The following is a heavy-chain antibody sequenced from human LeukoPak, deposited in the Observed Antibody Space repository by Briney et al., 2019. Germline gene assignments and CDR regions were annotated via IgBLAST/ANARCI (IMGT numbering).Heavy chain of an antibody. V-gene: IGHV4-59*01. CDR2: IYYSGST. CDR1: GGSISSYY. CDR3: ARLVVVPAATNDYYYYGMDV. Sequence: PSETLSLTCTVSGGSISSYYWSWIRQPPGKGLEWIGYIYYSGSTNYNPSLKSRVTISVDTSKDQFSLKLSSVTAADTAVYYCARLVVVPAATNDYYYYGMDVWGQGTTVTVSS. J-gene: IGHJ6*02. D-gene: IGHD2-2*01.